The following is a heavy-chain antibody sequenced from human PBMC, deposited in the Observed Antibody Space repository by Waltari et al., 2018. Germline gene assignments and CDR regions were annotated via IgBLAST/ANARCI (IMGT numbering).Heavy chain of an antibody. CDR3: ARDHYSVVTMVRGVISPLDY. CDR1: GYTFTSYG. J-gene: IGHJ4*02. CDR2: ISAYNGNT. Sequence: QVQLVQSGAEVKKPGASVTVSCKASGYTFTSYGISWVRQAPGQGLEWMGWISAYNGNTTYAQKRQGRVPLTTDTSTSTAYMELRSLRSDDTAVYYCARDHYSVVTMVRGVISPLDYWGQGTLVTVSS. D-gene: IGHD3-10*01. V-gene: IGHV1-18*01.